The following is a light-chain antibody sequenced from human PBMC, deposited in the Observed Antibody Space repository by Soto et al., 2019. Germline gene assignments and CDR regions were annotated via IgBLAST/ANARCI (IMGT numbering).Light chain of an antibody. J-gene: IGLJ1*01. V-gene: IGLV2-14*01. CDR1: SSDIGAYDY. Sequence: QSALTQPASLSGSPGQSITSSCTGTSSDIGAYDYVSWFQQHPGKAPKLMISEVNNRPSGVSNRFSGSKSGNTAYLTISGLQGEDEAEYFFCSFTTTSTHVFGTGTKLTVL. CDR2: EVN. CDR3: CSFTTTSTHV.